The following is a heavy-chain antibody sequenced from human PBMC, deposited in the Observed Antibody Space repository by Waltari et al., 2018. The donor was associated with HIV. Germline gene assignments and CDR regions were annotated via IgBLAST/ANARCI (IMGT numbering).Heavy chain of an antibody. V-gene: IGHV4-34*02. Sequence: QVQLQSWGAGLLKPSETLSLTCAVYGESFSGYYWTWIRQPPGKGLEWIGEINHDGSTNYNPSLKSRVTISLDMSKKQFSLKLNSVTAADTAVYYCARGPTVGYNSGWYRYFDYWGQGTLVTVFS. D-gene: IGHD6-19*01. CDR2: INHDGST. CDR3: ARGPTVGYNSGWYRYFDY. CDR1: GESFSGYY. J-gene: IGHJ4*02.